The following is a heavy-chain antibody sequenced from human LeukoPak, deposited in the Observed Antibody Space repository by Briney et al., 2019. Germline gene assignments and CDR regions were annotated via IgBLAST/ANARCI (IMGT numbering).Heavy chain of an antibody. CDR1: GGSISSGDYY. Sequence: PSETLSLTCTVSGGSISSGDYYWSWIRQPPGKGLEWIRYIYYSGSTFYNPSLKSRISISVDTSKNQFSLKLSSVTAADTAVYYCARDREYYGSGTVWGQGILVTVSS. V-gene: IGHV4-30-4*01. CDR2: IYYSGST. CDR3: ARDREYYGSGTV. J-gene: IGHJ4*02. D-gene: IGHD3-10*01.